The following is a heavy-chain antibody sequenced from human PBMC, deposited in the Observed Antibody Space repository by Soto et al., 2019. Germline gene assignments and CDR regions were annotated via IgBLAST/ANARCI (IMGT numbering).Heavy chain of an antibody. V-gene: IGHV3-66*01. J-gene: IGHJ6*02. CDR2: IYSGGST. D-gene: IGHD5-12*01. Sequence: VQLVESGGGVVQPGRSLRLSCAASGFTFSSNYMSWVRQAPGMGLEWVSVIYSGGSTYYADSVKGRFIISRDNSKKSLYLQMNSLRAVDTVVNYWARDGHSGYDVYGHISGGMDVWGQGTTVTDSS. CDR1: GFTFSSNY. CDR3: ARDGHSGYDVYGHISGGMDV.